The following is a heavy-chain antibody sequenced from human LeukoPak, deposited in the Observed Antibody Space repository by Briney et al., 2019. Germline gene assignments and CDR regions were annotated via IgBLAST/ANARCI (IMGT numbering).Heavy chain of an antibody. Sequence: ASVKVPCKASGYTFTSYDINWVRQATGQGLEWMGWMNPNSGNTGYAQKFQGRVTMTRNTSISTAYMELSSLRSEDTAVYYCARGLLGIAAAGTGVYYYYYGMDVWGQGTTVTVSS. V-gene: IGHV1-8*01. CDR2: MNPNSGNT. CDR1: GYTFTSYD. D-gene: IGHD6-13*01. J-gene: IGHJ6*02. CDR3: ARGLLGIAAAGTGVYYYYYGMDV.